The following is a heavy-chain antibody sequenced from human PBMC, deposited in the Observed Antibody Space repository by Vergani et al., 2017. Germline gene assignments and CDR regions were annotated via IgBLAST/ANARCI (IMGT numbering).Heavy chain of an antibody. V-gene: IGHV3-49*04. D-gene: IGHD1-1*01. CDR3: ARHTTYTDS. J-gene: IGHJ4*02. CDR1: GFTLGDYA. Sequence: EVHLVESGGGLVQPGRSLRLSCSGSGFTLGDYAMTWVRQAPGKGLEWVAFICSKPYGGTTEYAASVKGRFTISADKSISTAFLQWDSLKASDTALYYCARHTTYTDSWGQGTLVTVSS. CDR2: ICSKPYGGTT.